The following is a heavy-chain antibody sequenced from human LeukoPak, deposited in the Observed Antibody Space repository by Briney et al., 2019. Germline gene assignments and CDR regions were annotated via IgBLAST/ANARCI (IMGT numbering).Heavy chain of an antibody. D-gene: IGHD3-16*01. CDR2: ISAYNGNT. CDR1: GYTFTIYG. CDR3: ARAYVWGSYKLLPYYFDY. V-gene: IGHV1-18*01. J-gene: IGHJ4*02. Sequence: ASVKVSCKASGYTFTIYGISWVRQAPGQGLEWMGWISAYNGNTNYAQKLQGRVTMTTDTSTSTAYMELRSLRSDDTAVYYCARAYVWGSYKLLPYYFDYWGQGTLVTVSS.